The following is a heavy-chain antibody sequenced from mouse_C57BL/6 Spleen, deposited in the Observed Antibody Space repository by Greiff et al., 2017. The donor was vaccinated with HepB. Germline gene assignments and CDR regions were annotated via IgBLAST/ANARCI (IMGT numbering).Heavy chain of an antibody. D-gene: IGHD1-1*01. Sequence: EVKLVGSGGGLVKPGGSLKLSCAASGFTFSDYGMHWVRQAPEKGLEWVAYISSGSSTIYYADTVKGRFTISRDNAKNTLFLQMTSLRSEDTAMYYCARGYYGSSLAWFAYWGQGTLVTVSA. V-gene: IGHV5-17*01. J-gene: IGHJ3*01. CDR1: GFTFSDYG. CDR3: ARGYYGSSLAWFAY. CDR2: ISSGSSTI.